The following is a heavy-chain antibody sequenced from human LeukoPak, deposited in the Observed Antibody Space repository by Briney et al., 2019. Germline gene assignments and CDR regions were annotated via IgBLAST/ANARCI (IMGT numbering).Heavy chain of an antibody. CDR3: ARERMYSGSGSTYPYYDY. D-gene: IGHD3-10*01. CDR1: GFTFSSYW. V-gene: IGHV3-7*01. J-gene: IGHJ4*02. CDR2: IKPDGSEK. Sequence: GGSLRLSCAASGFTFSSYWMSWVRQSPGKGLEWVANIKPDGSEKYFMDSVKGRFTISRGNAKNALYLEMNSLRAEDTAEYFCARERMYSGSGSTYPYYDYWGQGTLVTVSS.